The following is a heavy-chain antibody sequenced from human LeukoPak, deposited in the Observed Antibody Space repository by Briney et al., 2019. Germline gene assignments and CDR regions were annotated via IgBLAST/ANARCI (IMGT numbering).Heavy chain of an antibody. J-gene: IGHJ4*02. CDR1: GGSISTTNW. D-gene: IGHD3-22*01. CDR3: ARVQRYYDSSGSKYYFDY. CDR2: IYHSGST. Sequence: SETLSLTCAVSGGSISTTNWWSWVRQPPGKGLEWIGEIYHSGSTNYNPSLKSRVTISVDKSKNQFSLKLSSVTAADTALYYCARVQRYYDSSGSKYYFDYWGQGTLVTVSS. V-gene: IGHV4-4*02.